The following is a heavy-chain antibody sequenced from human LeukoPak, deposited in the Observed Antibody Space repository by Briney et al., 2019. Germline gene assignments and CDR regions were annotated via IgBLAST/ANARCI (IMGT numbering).Heavy chain of an antibody. CDR2: IYPGDSDT. J-gene: IGHJ5*02. CDR1: GYSFTSYW. V-gene: IGHV5-51*01. D-gene: IGHD6-19*01. Sequence: GESLKISCKGSGYSFTSYWIGWVRQMPGKGLEWMGMIYPGDSDTRYSPSFQGQVTISADKSISTAYLQWSSLKASDTAMYYCGRSIGYTSGWYDPWGQGTRVTVSS. CDR3: GRSIGYTSGWYDP.